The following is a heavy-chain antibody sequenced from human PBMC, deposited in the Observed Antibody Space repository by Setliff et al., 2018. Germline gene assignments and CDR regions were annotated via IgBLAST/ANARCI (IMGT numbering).Heavy chain of an antibody. V-gene: IGHV1-46*01. CDR1: GYTFTSHY. CDR3: ARDVFPYHYEGAFDI. CDR2: INPSSGRT. J-gene: IGHJ3*02. Sequence: WASVKVSCKASGYTFTSHYMHWVRQAPGLGLEWMGTINPSSGRTSYAQKFRGRVTMTRDTSTSTVYMDMSSLRSEDTAVYYCARDVFPYHYEGAFDIWGQGTMVTVSS. D-gene: IGHD3-22*01.